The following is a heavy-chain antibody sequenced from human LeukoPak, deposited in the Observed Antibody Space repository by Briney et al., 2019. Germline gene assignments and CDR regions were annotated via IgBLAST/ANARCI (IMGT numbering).Heavy chain of an antibody. D-gene: IGHD3-16*02. CDR1: GFTFSSYA. CDR3: AKDSWDLIGYYFDS. Sequence: PGRSLRLSCAASGFTFSSYAMHWVRQAPGKGLEWVAVISYDGSNKYYADSVKGRFTISRDNSKNTLYLQMNSLRAEDTAVYYCAKDSWDLIGYYFDSWGQGTLVTVSS. CDR2: ISYDGSNK. J-gene: IGHJ4*02. V-gene: IGHV3-30-3*01.